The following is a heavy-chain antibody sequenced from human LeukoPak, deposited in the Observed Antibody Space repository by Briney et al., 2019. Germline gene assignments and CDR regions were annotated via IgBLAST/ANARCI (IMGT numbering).Heavy chain of an antibody. CDR3: ARAEVGGAFDT. J-gene: IGHJ3*02. Sequence: GESLKISCKGSGYIFSRDWIGWVRQMPGKGLEWMGIVYPDDSNTRYSPSFQGQVTISADKSTSTAYLRWSSLKASDTAMYYCARAEVGGAFDTWGHGTMVTVSP. CDR1: GYIFSRDW. D-gene: IGHD6-19*01. V-gene: IGHV5-51*01. CDR2: VYPDDSNT.